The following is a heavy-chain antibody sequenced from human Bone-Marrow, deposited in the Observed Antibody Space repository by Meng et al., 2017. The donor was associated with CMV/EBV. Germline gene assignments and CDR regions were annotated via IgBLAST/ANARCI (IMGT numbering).Heavy chain of an antibody. J-gene: IGHJ6*02. Sequence: ASVKVSCKASGYTFTGYYMHWVRQAPGQGLEWMGWINPNSGGTNYAQKFQGRVTMTRDTSISTAYMELSRLRSDDTAVYYCARGRWSDTAMVYGMDVWGQGPTVTVSS. CDR3: ARGRWSDTAMVYGMDV. CDR2: INPNSGGT. CDR1: GYTFTGYY. V-gene: IGHV1-2*02. D-gene: IGHD5-18*01.